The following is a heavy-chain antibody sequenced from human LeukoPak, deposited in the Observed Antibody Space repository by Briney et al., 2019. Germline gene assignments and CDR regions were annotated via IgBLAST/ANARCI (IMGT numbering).Heavy chain of an antibody. CDR1: GGSISSGSYY. J-gene: IGHJ6*02. CDR3: ARDSGYSYGYYYYYGMDV. Sequence: SQTLSLTCTVSGGSISSGSYYWSWIRQPAGKGLEWIGRIYTSGSTNYNPSLKSRVTISVDTSKNRFSLKLSSVTAADTAVYYCARDSGYSYGYYYYYGMDVWGQGTTVTVSS. V-gene: IGHV4-61*02. CDR2: IYTSGST. D-gene: IGHD5-18*01.